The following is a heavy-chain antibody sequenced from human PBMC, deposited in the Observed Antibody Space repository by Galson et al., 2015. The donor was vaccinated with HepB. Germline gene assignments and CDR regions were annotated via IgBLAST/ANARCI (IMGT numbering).Heavy chain of an antibody. CDR2: IWYDGSNK. Sequence: SLRLSCAASGFTFSSYGMHWVRQAPGKGLEWVAVIWYDGSNKYYADSVKGRSTISRDNSKNTLYLQMNSLRAEDTAVYYCARDGEAAVVTPRGPLDYWGQGTLVTVSS. CDR3: ARDGEAAVVTPRGPLDY. J-gene: IGHJ4*02. CDR1: GFTFSSYG. V-gene: IGHV3-33*01. D-gene: IGHD4-23*01.